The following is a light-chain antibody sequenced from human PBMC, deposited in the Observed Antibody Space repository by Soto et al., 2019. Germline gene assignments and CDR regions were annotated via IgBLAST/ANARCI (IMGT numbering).Light chain of an antibody. CDR2: EVS. V-gene: IGLV2-14*01. CDR1: ISDVGGYNY. CDR3: SSYTSSSTPCV. J-gene: IGLJ1*01. Sequence: QSALTQPASVSGSPGQSITISCTGTISDVGGYNYVSWYQQHPGKDPKLMIYEVSNRPSGVSNRFSGSKSGNTASLTISGLQAEDEADYYCSSYTSSSTPCVFGTGTKVTVL.